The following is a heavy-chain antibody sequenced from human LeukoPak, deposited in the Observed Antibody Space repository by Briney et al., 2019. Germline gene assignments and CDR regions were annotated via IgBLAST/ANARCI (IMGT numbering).Heavy chain of an antibody. CDR2: IYYSGST. CDR1: GGSISSYY. D-gene: IGHD3-3*01. V-gene: IGHV4-59*08. Sequence: SETLSLTCTVSGGSISSYYWSWIRQPPGKGLEWSGYIYYSGSTNYNPSLKSRVTISVDTSKNQFSLKLSSVTAADTAVYFCARGGLRFLDHFDYWGQGILVTVSS. CDR3: ARGGLRFLDHFDY. J-gene: IGHJ4*02.